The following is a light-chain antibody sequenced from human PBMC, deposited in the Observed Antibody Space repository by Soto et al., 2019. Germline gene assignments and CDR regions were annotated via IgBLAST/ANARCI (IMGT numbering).Light chain of an antibody. V-gene: IGKV3-20*01. J-gene: IGKJ3*01. CDR1: QSVSSNY. CDR3: QKYGSAFT. Sequence: EIVLTQSPGTLSLSPGERATLSCRASQSVSSNYLAWYQHKPGQGPRLLIYAASSRATGIPDRFSGSGSGTDFTLTISRLEPEDSALYYCQKYGSAFTFGPVTKVEIK. CDR2: AAS.